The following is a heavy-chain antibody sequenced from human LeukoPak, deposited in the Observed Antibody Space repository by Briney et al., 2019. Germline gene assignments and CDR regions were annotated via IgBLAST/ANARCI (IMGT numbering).Heavy chain of an antibody. J-gene: IGHJ6*03. D-gene: IGHD1-14*01. Sequence: SETLSLTCTVSGGSISSYYWSWIRQPAGKGLEWIGRIYSSGSTIYNPSLKSRVTMSVDTSKNQFSLKLSSVTAADTAVYYCARGRYEATRLSAYYYYYMDVWGKGTTVTVSS. CDR3: ARGRYEATRLSAYYYYYMDV. CDR2: IYSSGST. CDR1: GGSISSYY. V-gene: IGHV4-4*07.